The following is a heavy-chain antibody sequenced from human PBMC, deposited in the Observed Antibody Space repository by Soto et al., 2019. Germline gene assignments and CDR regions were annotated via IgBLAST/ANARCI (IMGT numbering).Heavy chain of an antibody. J-gene: IGHJ4*02. Sequence: QLQLQESGPGLVKPSETLSLTCSVSGGSISSTTYYWGWIRQSPGKGLEWIASIYYSGTTYYNPSLKSRATLFVRTSKNQCSLKLSSVIAADTAIYHCERYMPTGIQVNWCQGTLITVSS. CDR2: IYYSGTT. CDR1: GGSISSTTYY. V-gene: IGHV4-39*01. D-gene: IGHD5-18*01. CDR3: ERYMPTGIQVN.